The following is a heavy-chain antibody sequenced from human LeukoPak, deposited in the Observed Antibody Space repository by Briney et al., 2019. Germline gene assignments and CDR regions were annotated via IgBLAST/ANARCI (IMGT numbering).Heavy chain of an antibody. D-gene: IGHD3-10*01. CDR1: GDNVSSNSAA. CDR2: TFYRSQWFN. J-gene: IGHJ4*02. Sequence: SQTLSLTCAISGDNVSSNSAAWTWIRQSPSRGLEWLGRTFYRSQWFNDYALSLKSRLSINPDTSKNQFSLQLKSMAPEDTAVYYCARTRYYYNSRSYGAPYYFDYWGQGTLVTVSS. CDR3: ARTRYYYNSRSYGAPYYFDY. V-gene: IGHV6-1*01.